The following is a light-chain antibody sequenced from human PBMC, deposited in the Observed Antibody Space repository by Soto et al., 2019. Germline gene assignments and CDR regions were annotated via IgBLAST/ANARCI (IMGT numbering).Light chain of an antibody. CDR3: SSYTNNNTRACV. Sequence: QSVLTQPASVSGSPGQSITISCTGTSGDIGSYNRVSWYQQHPGKAPQLIIYEVTDRPSGVSNRFSGSKSGNTASLTISGLQAEYEAEYYCSSYTNNNTRACVFGTGTKVTVL. CDR1: SGDIGSYNR. V-gene: IGLV2-14*01. J-gene: IGLJ1*01. CDR2: EVT.